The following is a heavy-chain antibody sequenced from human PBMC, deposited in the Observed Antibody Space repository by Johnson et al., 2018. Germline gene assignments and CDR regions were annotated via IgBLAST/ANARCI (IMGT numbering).Heavy chain of an antibody. J-gene: IGHJ6*02. D-gene: IGHD6-13*01. CDR2: IRSKAYGGTT. CDR3: TRDSPYSSSWDDYYYYGMDV. CDR1: GFIFGDYA. V-gene: IGHV3-49*03. Sequence: VQLVESGGGLVQPGRSLRLSCTASGFIFGDYAMSWFRQAPGKGLEWVGFIRSKAYGGTTEYAASVKGRFTISREDAKSIAYLQMNSLKTEDTAVYYCTRDSPYSSSWDDYYYYGMDVWGQGTTVTVSS.